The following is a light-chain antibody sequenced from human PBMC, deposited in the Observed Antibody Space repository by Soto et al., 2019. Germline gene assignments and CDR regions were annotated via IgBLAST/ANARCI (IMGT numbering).Light chain of an antibody. CDR1: QSISSY. CDR2: GVS. J-gene: IGKJ1*01. CDR3: QQYYSYSWT. Sequence: DIQMTQSPSSLSASVGDRVTITCRASQSISSYLNWYQQKPGKAPNLLIYGVSRLQSGVPSRFSGSGSGTDFTLTISCLQSEDFATYYCQQYYSYSWTFGQGTKVDIK. V-gene: IGKV1-39*01.